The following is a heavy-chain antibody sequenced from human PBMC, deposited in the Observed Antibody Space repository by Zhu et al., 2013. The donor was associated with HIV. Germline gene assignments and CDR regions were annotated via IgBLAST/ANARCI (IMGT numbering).Heavy chain of an antibody. CDR1: GYTFNSYY. V-gene: IGHV1-46*02. CDR3: AIITVVRGVIISRDY. CDR2: INPSGDTT. D-gene: IGHD3-10*01. Sequence: QVQLVQSGAEVKKPGASVKVSCKASGYTFNSYYIHWVRQAPGQGLEWMGIINPSGDTTSYAQKFQGRVTMTRDTSTSTVYMELSSLRYEDTAVYYCAIITVVRGVIISRDYWGQGTLVTVSS. J-gene: IGHJ4*02.